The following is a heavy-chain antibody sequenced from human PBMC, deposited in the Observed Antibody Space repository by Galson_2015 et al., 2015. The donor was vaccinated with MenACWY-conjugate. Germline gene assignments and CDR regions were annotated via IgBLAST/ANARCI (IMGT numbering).Heavy chain of an antibody. Sequence: SLRLSCAASGFTFSSYWMSWVRQAPGKGLEWVANIKQDGSEKYYVDSVKGRFTISRDNAKNSLYLQMNNLRAEDTAVYYCARVTEGLSAAIVRWFDPWGQGTLVTVSS. D-gene: IGHD2-2*01. V-gene: IGHV3-7*03. CDR2: IKQDGSEK. J-gene: IGHJ5*02. CDR3: ARVTEGLSAAIVRWFDP. CDR1: GFTFSSYW.